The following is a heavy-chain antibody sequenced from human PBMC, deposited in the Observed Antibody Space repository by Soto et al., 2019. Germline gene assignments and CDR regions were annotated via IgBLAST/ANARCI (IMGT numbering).Heavy chain of an antibody. CDR2: IIGSGDSS. Sequence: PGGSLRLSCAASGFIFSNYAMSWVRQAPGKGLEWVSIIIGSGDSSYYADSVKGRFTISRDNSKSTLYLYMNSLRAEDSAVHLWARERQTAPFYYWGQGTMVTVSS. CDR1: GFIFSNYA. V-gene: IGHV3-23*01. CDR3: ARERQTAPFYY. J-gene: IGHJ4*02. D-gene: IGHD2-21*02.